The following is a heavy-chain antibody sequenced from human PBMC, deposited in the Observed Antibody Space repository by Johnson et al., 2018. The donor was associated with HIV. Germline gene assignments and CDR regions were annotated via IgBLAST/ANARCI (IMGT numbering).Heavy chain of an antibody. J-gene: IGHJ3*02. CDR1: GFTFSNYW. V-gene: IGHV3-74*02. CDR3: ARNSWGSSSGSRI. CDR2: SNSDASNI. Sequence: VQLVESGGGLVQPGGSLRLSCGGSGFTFSNYWLQWVRQVPGKGLVWVSRSNSDASNINYADSVKGRFTISRDKAKNTLHLQMNNLRAEDTAVYYCARNSWGSSSGSRIWGQGTMVTVSS. D-gene: IGHD6-6*01.